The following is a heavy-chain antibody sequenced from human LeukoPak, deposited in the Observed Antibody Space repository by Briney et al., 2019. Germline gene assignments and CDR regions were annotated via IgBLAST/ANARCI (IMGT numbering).Heavy chain of an antibody. CDR3: ARVRRMGHYDRSWRYYFDY. CDR1: GGSFSGYY. V-gene: IGHV4-34*01. CDR2: INHSGST. Sequence: KASETLSLTCAVYGGSFSGYYWSWIRQPPGKGLEWIGEINHSGSTNYNPSPKSRVTISVDTSKNQFSLKLSSVTAADTAVYYCARVRRMGHYDRSWRYYFDYWGQGTLVTVSS. J-gene: IGHJ4*02. D-gene: IGHD3-3*01.